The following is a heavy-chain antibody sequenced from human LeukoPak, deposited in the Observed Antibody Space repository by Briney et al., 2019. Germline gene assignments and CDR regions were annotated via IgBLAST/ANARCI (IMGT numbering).Heavy chain of an antibody. CDR3: ARSLPYCSSTSCYFDYYYDSSGYYYFDY. CDR1: GGSISSSSYY. J-gene: IGHJ4*02. CDR2: IYYSGST. V-gene: IGHV4-39*07. D-gene: IGHD3-22*01. Sequence: SETLSLTCTVSGGSISSSSYYWGWICQPPGKGLEWIGSIYYSGSTYYHPSVKSRVTISVVTSKNQFSLKLSSVTAADTAVYYCARSLPYCSSTSCYFDYYYDSSGYYYFDYWGQGTLVTVSS.